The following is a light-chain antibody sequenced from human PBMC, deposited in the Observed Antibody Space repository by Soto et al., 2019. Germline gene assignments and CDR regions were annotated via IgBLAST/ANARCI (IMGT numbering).Light chain of an antibody. CDR2: EVS. CDR3: SSYAGRNNLVV. J-gene: IGLJ2*01. V-gene: IGLV2-8*01. Sequence: QSALTQPRSASGSPGQSVTISCTGNSSDVGGYNYVSWYQQHPGKAPKLMIYEVSKRPSGVPDRFSGSKSGNTASLTVSGLQAEDEADYYCSSYAGRNNLVVFGGGTKLTVL. CDR1: SSDVGGYNY.